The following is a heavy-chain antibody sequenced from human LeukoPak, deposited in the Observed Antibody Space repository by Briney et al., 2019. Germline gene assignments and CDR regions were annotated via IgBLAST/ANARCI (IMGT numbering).Heavy chain of an antibody. CDR1: GGSISSSSYN. J-gene: IGHJ4*02. CDR3: ARLPFCGTTSCPFDY. CDR2: IHHGGST. V-gene: IGHV4-39*01. D-gene: IGHD2-2*01. Sequence: SVTLSLTCTVSGGSISSSSYNWAWIRQPPGTGLEWIGAIHHGGSTYYNPSLKSRVTISVDTSKNQFSLKLSSVTAADTAFYYCARLPFCGTTSCPFDYWGQGTLVTVSS.